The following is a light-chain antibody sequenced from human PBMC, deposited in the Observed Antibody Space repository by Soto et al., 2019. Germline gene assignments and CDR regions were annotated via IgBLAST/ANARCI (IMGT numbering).Light chain of an antibody. V-gene: IGKV3-20*01. J-gene: IGKJ1*01. CDR3: QQYVGWT. CDR1: QTISSDY. CDR2: GTS. Sequence: EIVLTQSPDTLSVSPGERATLSCRASQTISSDYLAWYQQKPGQAPSLLIYGTSSRATGIPDRFSGSGSGTDFTLTISRLEPEDSAIYYCQQYVGWTFGQGTKVEIK.